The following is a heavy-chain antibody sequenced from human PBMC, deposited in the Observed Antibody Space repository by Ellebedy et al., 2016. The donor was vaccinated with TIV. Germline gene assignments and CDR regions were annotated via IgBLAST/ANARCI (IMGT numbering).Heavy chain of an antibody. CDR2: IYYSGST. CDR1: GGSISSYY. J-gene: IGHJ4*02. CDR3: GRLWGDLRIDY. V-gene: IGHV4-59*04. Sequence: SETLSLTXTVSGGSISSYYWSWIRQPPGKGLEWIGSIYYSGSTYYNPSLKSRVTISVDTSKNQFSLKLSSVTAADTAVYYCGRLWGDLRIDYWGQGTLVTVSS. D-gene: IGHD2-21*02.